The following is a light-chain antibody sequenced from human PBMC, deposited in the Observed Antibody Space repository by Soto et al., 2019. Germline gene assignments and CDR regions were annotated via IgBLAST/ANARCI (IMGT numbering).Light chain of an antibody. J-gene: IGKJ4*01. CDR3: QHYADSPAPALT. CDR1: QSVKSSD. CDR2: GAS. Sequence: EIVLTQSPGTLSLSAGERVTLSCRASQSVKSSDLAWYQQKPGQAPRLLIYGASNRATGIPDRFSGSGSGTDFTLTISRLEPEDSAVYYCQHYADSPAPALTFGGGTKVEI. V-gene: IGKV3-20*01.